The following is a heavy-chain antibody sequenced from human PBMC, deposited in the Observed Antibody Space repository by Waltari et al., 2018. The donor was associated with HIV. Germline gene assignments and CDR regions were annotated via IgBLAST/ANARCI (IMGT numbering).Heavy chain of an antibody. Sequence: QVQLVQSGAEVKKPGSSVKVSCKASGGTFSSYAISWVRQAPGQGLEWMGGIIPIFGTANYAQKFQGRVTITADESTSTAYMELSSLRSEDTAVYYCAIAADGGYYDSSGYYYLNYWGQGTLVTVSS. V-gene: IGHV1-69*12. CDR3: AIAADGGYYDSSGYYYLNY. CDR1: GGTFSSYA. CDR2: IIPIFGTA. D-gene: IGHD3-22*01. J-gene: IGHJ4*02.